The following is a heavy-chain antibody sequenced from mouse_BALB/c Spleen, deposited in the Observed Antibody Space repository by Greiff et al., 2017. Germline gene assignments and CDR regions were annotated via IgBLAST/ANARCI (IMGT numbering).Heavy chain of an antibody. CDR1: GFSLTSYG. CDR2: IWAGGST. V-gene: IGHV2-9*02. Sequence: QVQLKESGPGLVAPSQSLSITCTVSGFSLTSYGVHWVRRPPGKGLEWLGVIWAGGSTNYNSALMSRLSISKDNSKSQVFLKMNSLQTDDTAMYYCARDHYYGSHYYAMDYWGQGTSVTVSS. CDR3: ARDHYYGSHYYAMDY. J-gene: IGHJ4*01. D-gene: IGHD1-1*01.